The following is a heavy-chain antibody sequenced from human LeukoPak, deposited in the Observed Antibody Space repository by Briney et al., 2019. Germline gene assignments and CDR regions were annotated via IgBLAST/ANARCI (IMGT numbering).Heavy chain of an antibody. V-gene: IGHV3-53*01. CDR1: GFTFSDYY. CDR3: ARRAITMVRGGDWYFDL. CDR2: IYSGGST. J-gene: IGHJ2*01. D-gene: IGHD3-10*01. Sequence: GGSLRLSCAASGFTFSDYYMSWVRQAPGKGLEWVSVIYSGGSTYYADSVKGRFTISRDNSENTLYLQMNSLRAEDTAVYYCARRAITMVRGGDWYFDLWGRGTLVTVSS.